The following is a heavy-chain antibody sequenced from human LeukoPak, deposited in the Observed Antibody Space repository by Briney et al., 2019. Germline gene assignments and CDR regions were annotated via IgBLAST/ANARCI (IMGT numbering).Heavy chain of an antibody. CDR3: ARGRWELLIVFDY. V-gene: IGHV4-59*01. CDR1: GGSISSYY. Sequence: SETLSLTCTVSGGSISSYYWSWIRQPPGKGLEWIGYIYYSGSTNYNPSLKSRVTISVDTSKNQFSLKLSSVTAADTAVYYCARGRWELLIVFDYWGQGTLVTVSS. J-gene: IGHJ4*02. D-gene: IGHD1-26*01. CDR2: IYYSGST.